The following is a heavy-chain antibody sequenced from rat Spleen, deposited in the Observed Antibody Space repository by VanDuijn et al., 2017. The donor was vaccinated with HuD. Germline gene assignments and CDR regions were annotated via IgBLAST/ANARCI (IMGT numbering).Heavy chain of an antibody. J-gene: IGHJ3*01. V-gene: IGHV2-30*01. CDR2: IWGDGST. CDR1: GFSLTSYH. Sequence: QVQLKESGPGLVQPSQTLSLTCTVSGFSLTSYHVHWVRQPTGKGLEWMGGIWGDGSTKYNSALKSRLSISRDTSKSQVFLKMNSLQTEDTAIYFCTSPFRWFAYWGQGTLVTVSS. CDR3: TSPFRWFAY.